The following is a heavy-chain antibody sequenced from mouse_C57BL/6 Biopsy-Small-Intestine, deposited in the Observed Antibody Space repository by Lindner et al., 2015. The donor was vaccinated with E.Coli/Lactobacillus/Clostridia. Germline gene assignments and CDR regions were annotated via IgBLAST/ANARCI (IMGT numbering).Heavy chain of an antibody. V-gene: IGHV1-26*01. CDR3: ASQGYDFDY. CDR1: GYTFTDFL. J-gene: IGHJ2*01. CDR2: INPKTGGT. Sequence: VQLQESGPEVEKTGASVKISCKASGYTFTDFLLNWVKQSRGKSLEWIGDINPKTGGTTYNQKFKGRATLTVDKSSSTAFMGLRTLTSEDSAVYFCASQGYDFDYWGQGTTLTVSS.